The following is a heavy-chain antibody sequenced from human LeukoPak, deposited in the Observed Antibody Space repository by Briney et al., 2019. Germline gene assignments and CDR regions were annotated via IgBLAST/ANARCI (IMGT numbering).Heavy chain of an antibody. V-gene: IGHV4-4*07. CDR1: GNSISSYY. Sequence: KPSETLSLTCTVSGNSISSYYWSWIRQPAGKGLEWIGRVYTSGSTNYNPSLKSRVTMSVDTSKNQFSLKLSSVTAADTAVYYCARDLWFGELLSYNWFDPWGQGTLVTVSS. CDR3: ARDLWFGELLSYNWFDP. J-gene: IGHJ5*02. CDR2: VYTSGST. D-gene: IGHD3-10*01.